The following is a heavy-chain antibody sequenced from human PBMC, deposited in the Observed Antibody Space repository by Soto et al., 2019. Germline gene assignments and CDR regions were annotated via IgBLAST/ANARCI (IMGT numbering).Heavy chain of an antibody. V-gene: IGHV3-30*18. D-gene: IGHD1-7*01. CDR2: ISYDGTTK. CDR1: GFTFGTYG. CDR3: AKDTGNYRVGDY. Sequence: QVQLLESGGGVVQPGRSLRLSCAASGFTFGTYGMHWVRQDPGKGLEWVAAISYDGTTKYYADSVKGRFTTSRDNSKNALYLQMNSLRAEDTALYYCAKDTGNYRVGDYWGQGTLVTVSS. J-gene: IGHJ4*02.